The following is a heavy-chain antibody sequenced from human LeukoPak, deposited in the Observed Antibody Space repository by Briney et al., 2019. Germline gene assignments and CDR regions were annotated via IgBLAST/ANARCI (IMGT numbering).Heavy chain of an antibody. D-gene: IGHD2-15*01. Sequence: SVKVSCKASGFTFTISAVQWVRQARGQRLEWIGWIVVGSGNTNYAQKFQERVTITRDMSTSTAYMELSSLRSEDTAVYYCAAGPYCSGGSCYQNWFDPWGQGTLVTVSS. CDR3: AAGPYCSGGSCYQNWFDP. CDR2: IVVGSGNT. J-gene: IGHJ5*02. V-gene: IGHV1-58*01. CDR1: GFTFTISA.